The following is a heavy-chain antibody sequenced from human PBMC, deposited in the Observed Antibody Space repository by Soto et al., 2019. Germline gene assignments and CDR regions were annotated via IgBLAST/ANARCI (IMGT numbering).Heavy chain of an antibody. CDR2: INHSGST. V-gene: IGHV4-34*01. Sequence: SETLSLTCAVYGGSFSGYYWSWIRQPPGKGLEWIGEINHSGSTNYNPSLKSRVTISVDTSKNQFSLKLSSVTAADTAVYYCAREGYSSGYYYYYGMDVWGQGTTVTVSS. CDR3: AREGYSSGYYYYYGMDV. D-gene: IGHD3-22*01. CDR1: GGSFSGYY. J-gene: IGHJ6*02.